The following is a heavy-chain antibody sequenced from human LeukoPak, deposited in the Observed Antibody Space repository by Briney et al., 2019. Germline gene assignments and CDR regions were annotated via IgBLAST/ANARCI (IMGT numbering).Heavy chain of an antibody. Sequence: GGSLRLSCAASGFTFSTYSMNWVRQAPGKGLDWVSYSSSSGRYIYYADSVKGRFTISRDNAKNSLYLQMNSLRAEDTAVYYCARGREGVFYYGMDVWGQGTTVTVSS. CDR2: SSSSGRYI. J-gene: IGHJ6*02. CDR3: ARGREGVFYYGMDV. D-gene: IGHD6-13*01. V-gene: IGHV3-21*04. CDR1: GFTFSTYS.